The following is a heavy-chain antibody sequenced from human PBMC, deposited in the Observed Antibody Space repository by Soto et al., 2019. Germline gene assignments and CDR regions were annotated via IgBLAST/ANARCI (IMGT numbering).Heavy chain of an antibody. CDR1: GGSISSYY. V-gene: IGHV4-59*08. CDR2: IYYSGST. CDR3: ASSARRLFDY. Sequence: SETLSLTCTVSGGSISSYYWSWIRQPPGKGLEWIGYIYYSGSTNYNPSLKSRVTISVDTSKNQFSLKLSSVTAADTAVYYCASSARRLFDYWGQGTLVTVSS. J-gene: IGHJ4*02. D-gene: IGHD5-18*01.